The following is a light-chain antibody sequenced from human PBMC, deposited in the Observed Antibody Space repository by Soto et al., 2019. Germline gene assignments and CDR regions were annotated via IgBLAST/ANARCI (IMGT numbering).Light chain of an antibody. CDR1: SSDVGGYNH. Sequence: QSVLTQPASVSGSPGQSITISCTGTSSDVGGYNHVSWYQQHPGKAPKLTISEVNNRPSGISDRFSGSKSGNTASLTISGLQAEDEADYYCCSYSGSSTPWVFGGGTKLTVL. V-gene: IGLV2-14*01. CDR3: CSYSGSSTPWV. J-gene: IGLJ3*02. CDR2: EVN.